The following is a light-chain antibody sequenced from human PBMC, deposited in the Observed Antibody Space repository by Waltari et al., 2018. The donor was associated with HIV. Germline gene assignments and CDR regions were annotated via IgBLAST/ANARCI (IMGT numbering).Light chain of an antibody. V-gene: IGKV1-39*01. Sequence: DIQMTQSPSSLSASLGDSVIITCRASQSISTYVNWYQQKSWRDPNLLIYAASSLQSGVPSRFGGSGSGTDFTLTINSLQAEDFATYYCQQSYSSLTCGPGTKVDV. CDR1: QSISTY. CDR3: QQSYSSLT. J-gene: IGKJ3*01. CDR2: AAS.